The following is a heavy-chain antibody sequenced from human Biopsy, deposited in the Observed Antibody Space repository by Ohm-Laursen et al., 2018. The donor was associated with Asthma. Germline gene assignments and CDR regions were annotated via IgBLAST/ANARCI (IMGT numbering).Heavy chain of an antibody. CDR3: ARGDSSNWSHYYFDY. Sequence: SLRLSCAASGFAVSRDYMFRVRQAPGKGLEWVSVIYSGGTSHTADSVRGRFTIFRDYSKNTLYLQMHSLRAEDTAVYYCARGDSSNWSHYYFDYWGQGTLVTVSS. J-gene: IGHJ4*02. D-gene: IGHD3-22*01. CDR1: GFAVSRDY. CDR2: IYSGGTS. V-gene: IGHV3-53*01.